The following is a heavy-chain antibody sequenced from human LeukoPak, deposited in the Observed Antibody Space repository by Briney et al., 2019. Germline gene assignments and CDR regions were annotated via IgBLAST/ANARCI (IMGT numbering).Heavy chain of an antibody. CDR3: TILVYDFRSGYYNLDY. V-gene: IGHV3-15*01. CDR2: IKSKTDGGTT. Sequence: PGGSLRLSCAASGFTFSNAWMSWVRQAPGKGLEWVGRIKSKTDGGTTDYAAPVKGRFTTSRDDSKNTLYLQMNSLKTEDTAVYYCTILVYDFRSGYYNLDYWGQGTLVTVSS. CDR1: GFTFSNAW. D-gene: IGHD3-3*01. J-gene: IGHJ4*02.